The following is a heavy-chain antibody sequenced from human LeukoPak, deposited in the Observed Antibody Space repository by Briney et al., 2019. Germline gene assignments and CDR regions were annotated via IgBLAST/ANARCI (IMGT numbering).Heavy chain of an antibody. CDR1: GYTFTSYA. CDR3: ATYVGYYDFWSGYNNWFDP. V-gene: IGHV7-4-1*02. D-gene: IGHD3-3*01. CDR2: INTNTGNP. Sequence: ASVKVSCKASGYTFTSYAMNWVRQAPGQGLEWMGWINTNTGNPTYAQGFTGRFVFSLDTSVSTAYPQISSLKAEDTAVYYCATYVGYYDFWSGYNNWFDPWGQGTLVTVSS. J-gene: IGHJ5*02.